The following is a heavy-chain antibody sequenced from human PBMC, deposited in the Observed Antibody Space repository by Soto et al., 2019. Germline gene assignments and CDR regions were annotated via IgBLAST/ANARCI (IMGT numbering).Heavy chain of an antibody. V-gene: IGHV1-69*02. CDR1: GGTFSSYT. Sequence: QVQLVQSGAEVKKPGSSVKVSCKASGGTFSSYTISWVRQAPGQGLEWMGRIIPILGIANYAQKFQGRVTITADKSTSTAYMELSSLRSEDTAVYYCAGAMIEENLEERVYAFDIWGQGTMVTVSS. D-gene: IGHD3-22*01. CDR2: IIPILGIA. CDR3: AGAMIEENLEERVYAFDI. J-gene: IGHJ3*02.